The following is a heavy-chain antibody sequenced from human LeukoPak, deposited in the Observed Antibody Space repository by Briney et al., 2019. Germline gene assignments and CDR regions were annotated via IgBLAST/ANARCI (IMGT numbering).Heavy chain of an antibody. CDR3: ARDLRDGYNYLYNWFDP. CDR2: IYYSGST. J-gene: IGHJ5*02. D-gene: IGHD5-24*01. CDR1: GGSISSSSYY. V-gene: IGHV4-39*07. Sequence: PSETLSLTCTVSGGSISSSSYYWGCIRQPPGKGLECIGSIYYSGSTYYNPSLKSRVTISVDTSKNQFSLKLSSVTAADTAVYYCARDLRDGYNYLYNWFDPWGQGTLVTVSS.